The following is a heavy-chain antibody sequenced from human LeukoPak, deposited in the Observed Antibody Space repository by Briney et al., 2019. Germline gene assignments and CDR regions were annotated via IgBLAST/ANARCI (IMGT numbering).Heavy chain of an antibody. CDR2: IRYDGSNK. CDR1: GFTFSSYG. CDR3: AKDKDDAFDI. V-gene: IGHV3-30*02. Sequence: PGGSLRLSCAASGFTFSSYGMHWVRQAPGKGLEWVAFIRYDGSNKYYADSVKVRFTISRDNSKNTLYLQMNSLRAEDTAVYYCAKDKDDAFDIWGQGTMVTVSS. J-gene: IGHJ3*02.